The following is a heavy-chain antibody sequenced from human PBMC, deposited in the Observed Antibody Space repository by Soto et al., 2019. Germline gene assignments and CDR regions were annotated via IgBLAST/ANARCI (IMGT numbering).Heavy chain of an antibody. CDR1: GGSISSYY. V-gene: IGHV4-59*01. Sequence: PSETVSLTCTVSGGSISSYYWSWIRQPPGKGLEWIGYIYYSGSTNYNPSLTSRVTISVDTSKNHFSLKLSSLTAADTAVYYCARAPSDHYCYGMDVWGQGTTVTVSS. J-gene: IGHJ6*01. CDR2: IYYSGST. CDR3: ARAPSDHYCYGMDV. D-gene: IGHD6-6*01.